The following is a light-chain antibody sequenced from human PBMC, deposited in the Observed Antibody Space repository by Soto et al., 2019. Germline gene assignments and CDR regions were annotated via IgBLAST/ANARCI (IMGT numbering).Light chain of an antibody. CDR2: RAS. CDR1: QGITSW. V-gene: IGKV1-12*01. CDR3: QQTTTFPLT. J-gene: IGKJ4*01. Sequence: DIQMTQSPSSVSASVGDRVTITCRASQGITSWLAWYQQKPGKAPKLLIYRASNLQSGVPSRFSGSGSGTDFTLTISGLQPPDFATYYCQQTTTFPLTFGGGTKVEIK.